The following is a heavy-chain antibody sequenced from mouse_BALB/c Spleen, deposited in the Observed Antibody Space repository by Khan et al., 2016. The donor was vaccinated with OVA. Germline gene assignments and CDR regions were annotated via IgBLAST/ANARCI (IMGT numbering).Heavy chain of an antibody. CDR2: ISYSGST. D-gene: IGHD2-2*01. Sequence: EVQLQESGPGLVKPSQSLSLTCTVTGYSITSDYAWNWIRQFPGNKLEWMGYISYSGSTNYNPALKSRISITRDTSKKQLFLQLNSVTTEDTATYYCARNGSRYNYAMDYWGQGTSVTVSS. CDR1: GYSITSDYA. CDR3: ARNGSRYNYAMDY. J-gene: IGHJ4*01. V-gene: IGHV3-2*02.